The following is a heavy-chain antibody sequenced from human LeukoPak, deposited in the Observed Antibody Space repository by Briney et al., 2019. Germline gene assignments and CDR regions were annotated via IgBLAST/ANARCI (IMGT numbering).Heavy chain of an antibody. V-gene: IGHV4-34*01. J-gene: IGHJ5*02. D-gene: IGHD3-10*02. CDR1: GGSFSGYY. Sequence: PSETLSLTCAVYGGSFSGYYWSWIRQPPGKGLEWIGEINHSGSTNYNPSLKSRVTISVDTSKNQFSLKLSSVTAADTAVYYCARTRSRTVRGVIPNWFDPWGQGTLVTVSS. CDR2: INHSGST. CDR3: ARTRSRTVRGVIPNWFDP.